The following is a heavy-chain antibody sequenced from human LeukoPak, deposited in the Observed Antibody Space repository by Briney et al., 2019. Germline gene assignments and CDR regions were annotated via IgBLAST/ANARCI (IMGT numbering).Heavy chain of an antibody. CDR1: GFTFSSYG. Sequence: GRSLRLSCAASGFTFSSYGMHWVRQAPGKGLEWVAIIWYDGSNKYYVDSVKGRFTISRDNSKNTLYLQMNSLRAEDTAVYYCARVAVAGPTGWFDSWGQGTLVTVSS. CDR2: IWYDGSNK. J-gene: IGHJ5*01. CDR3: ARVAVAGPTGWFDS. V-gene: IGHV3-33*01. D-gene: IGHD6-19*01.